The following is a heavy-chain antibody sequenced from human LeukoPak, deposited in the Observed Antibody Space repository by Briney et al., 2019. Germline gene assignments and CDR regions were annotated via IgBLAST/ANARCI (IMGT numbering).Heavy chain of an antibody. D-gene: IGHD4-17*01. CDR1: GGSFSGYY. CDR3: ARSRGGFGDYGSWFDP. V-gene: IGHV4-34*01. Sequence: SETLSLTCAVYGGSFSGYYWSWIRQPPGKGLEWIGEINHSGSTNYNPSLKSRVTMSLDTPKNQFSLQLSSVTAADTAFYFCARSRGGFGDYGSWFDPWGQGTLVTVSS. J-gene: IGHJ5*02. CDR2: INHSGST.